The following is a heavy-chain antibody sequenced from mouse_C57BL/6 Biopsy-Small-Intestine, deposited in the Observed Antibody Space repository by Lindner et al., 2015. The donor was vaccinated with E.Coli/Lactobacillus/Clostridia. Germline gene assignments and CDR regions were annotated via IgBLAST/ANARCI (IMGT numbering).Heavy chain of an antibody. J-gene: IGHJ4*01. Sequence: SVKVSCKASGYTFTGYFVHWVRQAPGQGLEWMGWINPNSGATQYVQKFQGRVTMTRDTSITTAYMELSWLTSDDTAMYYCARDLATMVQGEMRYWGQGTLVTVSS. CDR3: ARDLATMVQGEMRY. CDR1: GYTFTGYF. V-gene: IGHV1-72*04. CDR2: INPNSGAT. D-gene: IGHD2-2*01.